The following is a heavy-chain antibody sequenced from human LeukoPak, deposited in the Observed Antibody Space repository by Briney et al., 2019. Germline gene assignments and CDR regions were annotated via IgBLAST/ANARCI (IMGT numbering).Heavy chain of an antibody. CDR3: ARDYGSGSKRFDR. CDR2: INPNSGGT. D-gene: IGHD3-10*01. Sequence: ASVKVSCKASGYTFTGYYMHWVRQAPGQGLEWMGWINPNSGGTNYAEKLQGRVTMTTETSTSTAYMELRSLRSDDTAVYYCARDYGSGSKRFDRWGQGTLVTVSS. J-gene: IGHJ5*02. V-gene: IGHV1-2*02. CDR1: GYTFTGYY.